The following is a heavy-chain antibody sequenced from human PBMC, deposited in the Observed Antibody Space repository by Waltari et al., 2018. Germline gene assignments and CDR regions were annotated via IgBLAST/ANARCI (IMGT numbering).Heavy chain of an antibody. CDR2: VDPEDGVT. Sequence: ELQLVQSGAEVQKPGATVKISCQVSGYTFTDYYMHWVQQAPGKGLGWMGVVDPEDGVTIYAEKCQGRVTITAETSTDTAYMELRSLRSEDTAVYYCETVDTAMIDWGQGTLVTVSS. CDR1: GYTFTDYY. CDR3: ETVDTAMID. D-gene: IGHD5-18*01. J-gene: IGHJ4*02. V-gene: IGHV1-69-2*01.